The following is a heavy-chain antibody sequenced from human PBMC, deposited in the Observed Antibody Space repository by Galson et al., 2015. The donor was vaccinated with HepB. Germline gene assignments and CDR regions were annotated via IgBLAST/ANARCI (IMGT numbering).Heavy chain of an antibody. Sequence: CAISGDSVSSNSAAWNWIRQPPSRGLEWLGRTYYRFKWYYDYAVSVKSRITINPDISKNQFSLQLNSVTPEDTAVYYCARNVYYDTSGYYYKPGWIDPWGQGTLVTVSS. CDR2: TYYRFKWYY. V-gene: IGHV6-1*01. CDR3: ARNVYYDTSGYYYKPGWIDP. CDR1: GDSVSSNSAA. J-gene: IGHJ5*02. D-gene: IGHD3-22*01.